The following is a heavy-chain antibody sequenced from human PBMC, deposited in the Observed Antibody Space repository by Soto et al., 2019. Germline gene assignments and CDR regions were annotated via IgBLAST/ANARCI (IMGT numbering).Heavy chain of an antibody. J-gene: IGHJ5*02. Sequence: GGSLRLSCAASGFTFSSYAMSWVRQAPGKGLEWVSGISGSGGSTYYADSVKGRFTISRDNSKNTLYLQMNSLRADDTAVYYCAKVMVRNWFDPWGQGTLVTVSS. CDR1: GFTFSSYA. CDR2: ISGSGGST. V-gene: IGHV3-23*01. CDR3: AKVMVRNWFDP. D-gene: IGHD5-18*01.